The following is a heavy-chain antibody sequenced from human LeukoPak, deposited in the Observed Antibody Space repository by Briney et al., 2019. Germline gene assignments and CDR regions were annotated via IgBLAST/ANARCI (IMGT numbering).Heavy chain of an antibody. CDR2: ISSGGTYK. J-gene: IGHJ3*02. V-gene: IGHV3-21*01. CDR3: ARPATVTTISADAFDI. Sequence: GGSLRLSCAASGFTFSDYTMNWVRQAPGKGLEWVSSISSGGTYKYYADSVKGRFTISRDNAQNSLYLQMNSLRAEDSSVYYCARPATVTTISADAFDIWGQGTMVTVSS. CDR1: GFTFSDYT. D-gene: IGHD4-17*01.